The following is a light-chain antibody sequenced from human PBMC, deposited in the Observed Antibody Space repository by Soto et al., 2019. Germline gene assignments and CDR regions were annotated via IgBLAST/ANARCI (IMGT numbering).Light chain of an antibody. V-gene: IGLV2-8*01. CDR1: SRDVGASDY. CDR3: LSHSGYSNV. Sequence: QSALTQPPSASGSPGQSVAISCTGTSRDVGASDYVSWYQQHSGKAPKLLLYEVNKRPSGVPDRFSGSKSGNTASLTVSALQADDEAYYYCLSHSGYSNVLGTGTQLTVL. J-gene: IGLJ1*01. CDR2: EVN.